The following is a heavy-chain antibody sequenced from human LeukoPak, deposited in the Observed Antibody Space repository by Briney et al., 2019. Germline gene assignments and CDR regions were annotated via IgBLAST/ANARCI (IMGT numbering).Heavy chain of an antibody. J-gene: IGHJ4*02. CDR3: SRESGAFCPFGY. D-gene: IGHD1-26*01. V-gene: IGHV4-4*02. CDR2: ISLSGPT. Sequence: SETLSLTCGVSGGSIRSTNWWSWVRQPPGPGLEWIGEISLSGPTNFNPSLNGRVTMSLDESRNPLSLKLTSVTAPDTAIYYCSRESGAFCPFGYWGQGTLVIVPP. CDR1: GGSIRSTNW.